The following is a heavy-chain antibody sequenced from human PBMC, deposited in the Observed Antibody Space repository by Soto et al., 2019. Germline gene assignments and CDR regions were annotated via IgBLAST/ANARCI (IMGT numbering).Heavy chain of an antibody. Sequence: QVQLVQSGAEVREPGASVKVSCKASGYSFTSLDINWVRQTAGQGLEWMGWMQPSTGRTGYAQKFQGRVTMTRDTSINTAYVELTTLTSDDTAFYSGARGVSSGVDYWGQGTLVTVSS. V-gene: IGHV1-8*01. CDR3: ARGVSSGVDY. CDR1: GYSFTSLD. J-gene: IGHJ4*02. CDR2: MQPSTGRT. D-gene: IGHD3-10*01.